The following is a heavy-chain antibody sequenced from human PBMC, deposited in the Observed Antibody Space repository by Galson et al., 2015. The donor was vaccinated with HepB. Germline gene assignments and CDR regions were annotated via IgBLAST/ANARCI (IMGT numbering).Heavy chain of an antibody. V-gene: IGHV3-33*06. Sequence: GLEWVATIWVDGTNKFYADSVKGRFTISRDNSKNTLSLQMNSLRVEDTAIYYWGKVAILGAIPHYFDYWGQGTLVSVSS. D-gene: IGHD3-16*01. J-gene: IGHJ4*02. CDR2: IWVDGTNK. CDR3: GKVAILGAIPHYFDY.